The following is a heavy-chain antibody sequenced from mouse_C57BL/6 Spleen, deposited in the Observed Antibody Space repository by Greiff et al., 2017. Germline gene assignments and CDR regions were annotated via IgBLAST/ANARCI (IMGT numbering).Heavy chain of an antibody. D-gene: IGHD3-2*02. Sequence: QVQLQQSGPELVKPGASVKISCKASGYAFSSSWMNWVKQRPGKGLEWIGRIYPGDGDNNYNGKFKGKATLTADKSSSTAYMQLSSLTSEDSAVYFCASPTAQARAMDYWGQGTSVTVSS. CDR2: IYPGDGDN. J-gene: IGHJ4*01. V-gene: IGHV1-82*01. CDR1: GYAFSSSW. CDR3: ASPTAQARAMDY.